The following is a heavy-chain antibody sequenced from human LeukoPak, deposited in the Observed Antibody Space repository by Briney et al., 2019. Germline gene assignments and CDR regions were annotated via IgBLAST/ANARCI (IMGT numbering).Heavy chain of an antibody. Sequence: SETLSLTCTVSGGSITSSNYYWGWIRQPPGKGLEWIGSVYYSGSTNYNPSLKSRVTISVDTSKNQFSLKLSSVTAADTAVYYCARGRRNCSGGSCYSGSDYWGQGTLVTVSS. D-gene: IGHD2-15*01. CDR2: VYYSGST. CDR1: GGSITSSNYY. CDR3: ARGRRNCSGGSCYSGSDY. V-gene: IGHV4-39*07. J-gene: IGHJ4*02.